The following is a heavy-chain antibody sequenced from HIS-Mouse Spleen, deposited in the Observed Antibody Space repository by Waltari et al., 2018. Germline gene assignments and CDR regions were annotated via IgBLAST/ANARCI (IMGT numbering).Heavy chain of an antibody. CDR1: GGSFGGYY. CDR2: INHSEST. D-gene: IGHD3-10*01. Sequence: QVQLQQWGAGLLKPSETLSLTCAVSGGSFGGYYWSLIRQPPGKGLEWIGEINHSESTNYNPSLKSRVTISVATSKTQFSLTLSSVTAADTAVYYCARGRHMVRGAQALDYWGQGTLVTVSS. J-gene: IGHJ4*02. V-gene: IGHV4-34*01. CDR3: ARGRHMVRGAQALDY.